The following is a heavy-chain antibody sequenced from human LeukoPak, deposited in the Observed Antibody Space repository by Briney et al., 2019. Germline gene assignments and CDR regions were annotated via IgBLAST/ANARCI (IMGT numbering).Heavy chain of an antibody. CDR2: INHSGST. CDR1: GGSFSGYY. D-gene: IGHD5-24*01. Sequence: SGTLSLTCAVSGGSFSGYYWSWIRQPPGKGLEWIGEINHSGSTNYNPSLKSRVTISVDTSKNQFSLKLSSVTAADTAVYYCARGRRWPNCFDLWGQGTLVTVSS. J-gene: IGHJ5*02. V-gene: IGHV4-34*01. CDR3: ARGRRWPNCFDL.